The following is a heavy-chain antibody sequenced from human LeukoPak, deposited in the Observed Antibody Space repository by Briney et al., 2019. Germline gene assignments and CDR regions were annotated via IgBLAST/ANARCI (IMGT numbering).Heavy chain of an antibody. D-gene: IGHD4-11*01. V-gene: IGHV3-23*01. CDR1: GFTFSNYA. CDR3: ARANSNIEYWFDP. J-gene: IGHJ5*02. Sequence: GGSLRLSCAASGFTFSNYAVSWVRQAPGKGLEWVSAITGSGTGTYFPDSLRGRFTISRDNSKNTLHLQMNSLRAEDTAVYYCARANSNIEYWFDPWGQGTLVTVSS. CDR2: ITGSGTGT.